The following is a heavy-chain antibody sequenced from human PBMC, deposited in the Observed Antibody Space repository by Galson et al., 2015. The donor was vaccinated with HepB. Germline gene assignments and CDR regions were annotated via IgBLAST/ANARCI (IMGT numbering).Heavy chain of an antibody. Sequence: SLRLSCAASGFTFGNYAMSWVRQAPGKGLEWVSAISRSGDSTYYTDSVQGRFTLSRDNSKNTLYLQMNSLRVEDTAVYYCAKDAYYYGSGTYDPRDFFDHWGQGTLVTVSS. CDR2: ISRSGDST. J-gene: IGHJ4*02. CDR3: AKDAYYYGSGTYDPRDFFDH. V-gene: IGHV3-23*01. CDR1: GFTFGNYA. D-gene: IGHD3-10*01.